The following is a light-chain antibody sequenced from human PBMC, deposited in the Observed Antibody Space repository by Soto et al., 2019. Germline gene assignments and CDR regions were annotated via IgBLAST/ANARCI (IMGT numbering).Light chain of an antibody. CDR3: QQVDSYPIT. Sequence: IQLAQSPSSLSASVGDRVTITCRASQGIRNPLAWYQQKPGKGPKLLIYLASTLQSGVPSRFSGSGSGTDFTLTISSLQPEDFATYYCQQVDSYPITFGQGTRLEIK. J-gene: IGKJ5*01. CDR1: QGIRNP. CDR2: LAS. V-gene: IGKV1-9*01.